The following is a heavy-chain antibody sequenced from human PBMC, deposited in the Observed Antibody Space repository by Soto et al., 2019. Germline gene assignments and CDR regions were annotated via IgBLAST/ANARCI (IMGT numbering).Heavy chain of an antibody. CDR3: AKVYYSGYSSGWSPPEYFQH. D-gene: IGHD6-19*01. CDR2: ISGSGGST. Sequence: GGSLRLSCAASGFTFSSYAMSWVRQAPGKGLEWVSAISGSGGSTYYADSVKGRFTISRDNSKNTLYLQMNSLRAEDTAVYYCAKVYYSGYSSGWSPPEYFQHWGQGTLVTVSS. V-gene: IGHV3-23*01. CDR1: GFTFSSYA. J-gene: IGHJ1*01.